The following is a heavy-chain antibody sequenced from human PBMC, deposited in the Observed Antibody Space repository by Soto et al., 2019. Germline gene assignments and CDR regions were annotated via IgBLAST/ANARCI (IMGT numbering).Heavy chain of an antibody. D-gene: IGHD5-12*01. CDR1: GYSFTSYW. CDR2: IDPSDSYT. V-gene: IGHV5-10-1*01. CDR3: ARHIVATSDYYYYGMDV. J-gene: IGHJ6*02. Sequence: PGESLKISCKGSGYSFTSYWISWVRQVPGKGLEWMGRIDPSDSYTNYSPSFQGHVTISADKSISTAYLQWSSLKASDTAMYYCARHIVATSDYYYYGMDVWGQGTTVTVSS.